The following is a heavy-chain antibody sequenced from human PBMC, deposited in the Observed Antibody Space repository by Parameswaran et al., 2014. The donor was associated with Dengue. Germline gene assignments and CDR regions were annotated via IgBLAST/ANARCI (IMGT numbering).Heavy chain of an antibody. CDR2: INAGNGNT. Sequence: WVRQAPGQRLEWMGWINAGNGNTKYSQKFQGRVTITRDTSASTAYMELSSLRSEDTAVYYCASVDCSSTSCYVGGGYYYGMDVWGQGTTVTVSS. CDR3: ASVDCSSTSCYVGGGYYYGMDV. J-gene: IGHJ6*02. V-gene: IGHV1-3*01. D-gene: IGHD2-2*01.